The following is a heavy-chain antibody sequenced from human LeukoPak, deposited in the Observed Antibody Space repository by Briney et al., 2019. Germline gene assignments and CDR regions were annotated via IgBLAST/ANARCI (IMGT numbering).Heavy chain of an antibody. CDR1: GGSISSGDYY. CDR3: ARDGATVTTGLGENWFDP. CDR2: IYYSGST. J-gene: IGHJ5*02. Sequence: PSQTLSLTCTVSGGSISSGDYYWSWIRQPPGKGLEWIGYIYYSGSTYYNPSLKSRVTISVDTSKNQFSLKLSSVTAADTAVYYCARDGATVTTGLGENWFDPWGQGTLVTVSS. D-gene: IGHD4-17*01. V-gene: IGHV4-30-4*01.